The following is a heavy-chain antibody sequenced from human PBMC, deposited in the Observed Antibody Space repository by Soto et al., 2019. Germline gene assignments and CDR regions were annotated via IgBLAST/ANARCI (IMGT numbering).Heavy chain of an antibody. CDR2: IYHSGST. CDR1: GGSISSGGYS. CDR3: ARVWFGPYYYYGMDV. D-gene: IGHD3-10*01. J-gene: IGHJ6*02. Sequence: PSETLSLTCAVSGGSISSGGYSWSWIRQPPGKGLEWIGYIYHSGSTYYNPSLKSRVTISVDRSKNQFSLKLSSVTAADTAVYYCARVWFGPYYYYGMDVWGQGTTVTVSS. V-gene: IGHV4-30-2*01.